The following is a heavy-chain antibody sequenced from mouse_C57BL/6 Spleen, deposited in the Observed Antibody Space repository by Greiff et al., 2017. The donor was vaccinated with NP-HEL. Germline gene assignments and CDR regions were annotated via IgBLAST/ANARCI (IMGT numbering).Heavy chain of an antibody. CDR2: IDPSDSYT. V-gene: IGHV1-69*01. CDR1: GYTFTSYW. J-gene: IGHJ4*01. D-gene: IGHD1-1*01. CDR3: ARAPYYYGSRGAMDY. Sequence: VQLQQPGAELVMPGASVKLSCKASGYTFTSYWMHWVKQRPGQGLEWIGEIDPSDSYTNYNQKFKGKSTLTVDKSSSTAYMQLSSLTSEDSAVYYCARAPYYYGSRGAMDYWGQGTSVTVSS.